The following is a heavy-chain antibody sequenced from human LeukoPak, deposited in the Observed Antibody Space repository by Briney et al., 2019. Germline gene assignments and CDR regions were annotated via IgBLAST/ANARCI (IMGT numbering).Heavy chain of an antibody. J-gene: IGHJ1*01. V-gene: IGHV3-9*01. D-gene: IGHD6-13*01. CDR1: GFTFDDYA. Sequence: PGRSLRLSCAASGFTFDDYAMHWVRQAPGKGLEWVSGISWNSGSIGYADSVKGRFTISRDNAKNSLYLQMNSLRAEDTALYYCAKDRYSSSWRYFQHWGQGTLVTVSS. CDR3: AKDRYSSSWRYFQH. CDR2: ISWNSGSI.